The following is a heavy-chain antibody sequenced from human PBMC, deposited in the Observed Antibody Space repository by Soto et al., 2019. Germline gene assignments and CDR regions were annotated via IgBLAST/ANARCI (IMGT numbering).Heavy chain of an antibody. Sequence: SETLSLTCAVYGGSFSGFYWIWIRQPPGKGLEWIGEINHSGTTNYNPSLKSRVTISVDTSKNQFSLNLSSVTAADTAVYYCVTKTYYDFWSDWRNYWGQGTPVTVSS. V-gene: IGHV4-34*01. D-gene: IGHD3-3*01. J-gene: IGHJ4*02. CDR2: INHSGTT. CDR3: VTKTYYDFWSDWRNY. CDR1: GGSFSGFY.